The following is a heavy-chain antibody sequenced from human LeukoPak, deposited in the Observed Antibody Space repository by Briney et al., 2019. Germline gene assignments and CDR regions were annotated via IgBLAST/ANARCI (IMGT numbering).Heavy chain of an antibody. Sequence: ASVKVSCKVSGYTLTELSMHWVRQAPGKGLEWMGGFDPEDGETIYAQKFQGRVTMTEDTSTDTAYMELSSLRSEDTAVYCCATDNCSGGSCLFDYWGQGTLVTVSS. D-gene: IGHD2-15*01. CDR2: FDPEDGET. CDR1: GYTLTELS. V-gene: IGHV1-24*01. CDR3: ATDNCSGGSCLFDY. J-gene: IGHJ4*02.